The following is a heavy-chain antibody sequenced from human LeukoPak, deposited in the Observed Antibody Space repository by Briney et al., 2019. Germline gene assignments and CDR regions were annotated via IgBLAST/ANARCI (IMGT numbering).Heavy chain of an antibody. V-gene: IGHV1-2*02. J-gene: IGHJ4*02. Sequence: SVKVSCKASGCTFTSYYIHWLRQAPGQGLEWMGWINPNSGGTNFAQKFQGRVSMTRDTSIRTAYMELSRLRSDDTAVYYCARELGSGYYRYFDYWGQGTLVTVSS. D-gene: IGHD3-22*01. CDR2: INPNSGGT. CDR3: ARELGSGYYRYFDY. CDR1: GCTFTSYY.